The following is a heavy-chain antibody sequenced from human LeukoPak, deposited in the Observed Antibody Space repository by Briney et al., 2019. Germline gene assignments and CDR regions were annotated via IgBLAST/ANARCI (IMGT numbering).Heavy chain of an antibody. D-gene: IGHD3-10*01. Sequence: SETLSLTCTVSGGSISSYYWSWIRRPPGKGLEWIGYIYYSGSTNYNPSLKSRVTISVDTSKNQFSLKLSSVTAADTAVYYCARERNYGSGNLFDYWGQGTLVTVPS. V-gene: IGHV4-59*01. CDR2: IYYSGST. CDR3: ARERNYGSGNLFDY. J-gene: IGHJ4*02. CDR1: GGSISSYY.